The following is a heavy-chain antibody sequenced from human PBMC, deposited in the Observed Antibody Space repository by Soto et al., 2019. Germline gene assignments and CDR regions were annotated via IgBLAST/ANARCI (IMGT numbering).Heavy chain of an antibody. Sequence: SETLSLTCAVSGGSISSSNWWSWVRQPPGKGLEWIGEIYHSGSTNYNPSLESRVTISVDKSKNQFSLKLSSVTAADTAVYYCAGGVTGGWFDPWGQGTLVTVSS. CDR3: AGGVTGGWFDP. CDR2: IYHSGST. V-gene: IGHV4-4*02. J-gene: IGHJ5*02. CDR1: GGSISSSNW. D-gene: IGHD7-27*01.